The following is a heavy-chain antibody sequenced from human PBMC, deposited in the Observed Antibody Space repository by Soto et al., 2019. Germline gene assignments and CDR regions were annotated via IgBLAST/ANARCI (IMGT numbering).Heavy chain of an antibody. CDR2: ISWNSGSI. V-gene: IGHV3-9*01. CDR3: AKDINYSSGLEGNYFDY. D-gene: IGHD6-19*01. J-gene: IGHJ4*02. CDR1: GFTFDDYA. Sequence: GGSLRLSCAASGFTFDDYAMHWVRQAPGKGLEWVSGISWNSGSIGYADSVKGRFTISRDNAKNSLYLQMNSLRAEDTALYYCAKDINYSSGLEGNYFDYWGQGTLVTVSS.